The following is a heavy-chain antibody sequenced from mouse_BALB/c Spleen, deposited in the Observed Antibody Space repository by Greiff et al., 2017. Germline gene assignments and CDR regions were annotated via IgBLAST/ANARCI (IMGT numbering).Heavy chain of an antibody. CDR2: IWGDGST. CDR3: ARRYYYGSSSYWYFDV. V-gene: IGHV2-6-7*01. Sequence: ESGPGLVAPSQSLSITCTVSGFSLTGYGVNWVRQPPGKGLEWLGMIWGDGSTDYTSALKSRLSISKDNSKSQVFLKMNSLQTDDTARYYCARRYYYGSSSYWYFDVWGAGTTVTVSS. J-gene: IGHJ1*01. D-gene: IGHD1-1*01. CDR1: GFSLTGYG.